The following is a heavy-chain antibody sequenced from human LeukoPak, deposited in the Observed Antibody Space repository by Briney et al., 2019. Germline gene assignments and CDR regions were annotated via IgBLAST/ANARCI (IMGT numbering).Heavy chain of an antibody. CDR3: ARDQSDYDILTGYENWFDP. V-gene: IGHV4-59*01. CDR1: GVSISSYY. Sequence: SETLSLTCTVSGVSISSYYWTWIRQPPGKGLEWIGYIYYSGSTNCNPSLKSRVTISVDTSKNQFSLKLSSVTAADTAVYYCARDQSDYDILTGYENWFDPWGQGTLVTVSS. J-gene: IGHJ5*02. D-gene: IGHD3-9*01. CDR2: IYYSGST.